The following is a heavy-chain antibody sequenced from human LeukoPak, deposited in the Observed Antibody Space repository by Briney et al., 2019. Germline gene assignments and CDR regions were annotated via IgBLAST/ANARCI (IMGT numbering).Heavy chain of an antibody. V-gene: IGHV3-7*01. CDR3: TRDSGYNAFDI. J-gene: IGHJ3*02. Sequence: GGSLRLSCAASGFTLSGYWMSWVRGAPGKGLEWVANIKQDGDEKYYVDSVRGRFTISRDNAKNSLYLQMNSLRGEDTAVYYCTRDSGYNAFDIWGQGTMVTVSS. CDR2: IKQDGDEK. D-gene: IGHD5-12*01. CDR1: GFTLSGYW.